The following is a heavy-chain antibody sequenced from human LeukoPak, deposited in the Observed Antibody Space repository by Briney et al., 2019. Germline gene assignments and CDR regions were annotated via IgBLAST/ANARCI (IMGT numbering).Heavy chain of an antibody. J-gene: IGHJ4*02. CDR2: IYTSGST. Sequence: TLSLTCTVSGGSISSGSYYWSWIRQPAGKGLEWIGRIYTSGSTNYNPSLKSRVTISVDTSKNQFSLKLGSVTAADTAVYYCARDHRYCSSTSCYIGFDYWGQGTLVTVSS. V-gene: IGHV4-61*02. CDR1: GGSISSGSYY. D-gene: IGHD2-2*02. CDR3: ARDHRYCSSTSCYIGFDY.